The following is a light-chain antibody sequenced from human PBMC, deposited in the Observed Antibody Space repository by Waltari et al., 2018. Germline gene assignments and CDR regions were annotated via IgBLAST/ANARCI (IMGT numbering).Light chain of an antibody. J-gene: IGKJ4*01. V-gene: IGKV1-5*03. Sequence: DIQMTQSPSTLSASVGDRVTTTCRASHSISNWLAWYQQKPGKGPNLLIYKASSLKSGVPSRFSGSGSGTEFTLTISSLQPDDFATYYCQQYNGFPLTFGGGTKVEIK. CDR2: KAS. CDR1: HSISNW. CDR3: QQYNGFPLT.